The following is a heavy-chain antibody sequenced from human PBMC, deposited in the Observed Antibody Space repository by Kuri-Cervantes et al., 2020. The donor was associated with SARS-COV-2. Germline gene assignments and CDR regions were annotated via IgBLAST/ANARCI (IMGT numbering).Heavy chain of an antibody. CDR3: AKDHQYYYDSSGYYYFGY. Sequence: GESLKISCAASGFTFSSYWMHWVRQAPGKGLEWVSAISGSGGSTYYADSVKGRFTISRDNSKNTLYLQMNSLRAEDTAVYYCAKDHQYYYDSSGYYYFGYWGQGTLVTVSS. D-gene: IGHD3-22*01. CDR1: GFTFSSYW. V-gene: IGHV3-23*01. CDR2: ISGSGGST. J-gene: IGHJ4*02.